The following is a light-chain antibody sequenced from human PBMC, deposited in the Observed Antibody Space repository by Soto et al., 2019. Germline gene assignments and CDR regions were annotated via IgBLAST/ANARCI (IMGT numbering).Light chain of an antibody. J-gene: IGKJ2*01. CDR3: QQYDNLPHT. V-gene: IGKV1-33*01. CDR1: QDIGKY. CDR2: VAS. Sequence: DIQMTQSPSSLSASVGDRVTITCQASQDIGKYLNWYQQKPGKAPKLLIYVASNLQTGVPSRFSGSGSGTDFSFTISSLQPEDIATYYCQQYDNLPHTFGQGTKLEIK.